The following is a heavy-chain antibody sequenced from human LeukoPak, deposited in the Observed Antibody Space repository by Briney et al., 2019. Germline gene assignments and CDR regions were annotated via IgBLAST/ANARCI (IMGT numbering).Heavy chain of an antibody. CDR1: GFTFSSYS. D-gene: IGHD3-10*01. CDR3: ARGGSGSYQLFDY. V-gene: IGHV3-48*01. J-gene: IGHJ4*02. CDR2: ISSSSSTI. Sequence: PGGSLRLSCAASGFTFSSYSMNWVRQAPGKGLEWVSYISSSSSTIYYADSVKGRFTISRDNAKNSLYLQMNSLRAEDTAVYYCARGGSGSYQLFDYWGQGTLVTVSS.